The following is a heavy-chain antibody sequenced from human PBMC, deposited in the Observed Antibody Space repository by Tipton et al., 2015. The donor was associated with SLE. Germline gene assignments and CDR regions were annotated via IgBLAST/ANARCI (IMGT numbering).Heavy chain of an antibody. CDR2: LNPNSGGT. V-gene: IGHV1-2*02. D-gene: IGHD3-10*01. J-gene: IGHJ4*02. Sequence: QLVQSGAEVKKPGASVKVSCKASGYTFTGYYMHWVRQAPGQGLEWMGWLNPNSGGTNYAQKFQGRVTMTRDTSISTAYMELSSLRSDDTAVYYCARVYYGSGSYYSGVDYWGQGTLVTVSS. CDR1: GYTFTGYY. CDR3: ARVYYGSGSYYSGVDY.